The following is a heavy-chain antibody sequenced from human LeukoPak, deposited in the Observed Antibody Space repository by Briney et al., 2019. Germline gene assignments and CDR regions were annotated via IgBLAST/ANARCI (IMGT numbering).Heavy chain of an antibody. CDR2: ISDSGGST. D-gene: IGHD4-17*01. CDR3: AKGYGYYFDY. Sequence: GGSLRLSCAASGFTFHSHAMTWVRQAPGKGLEWVSGISDSGGSTYYADSVKGRFTISRDNSRNTLYLQMNSLRAEDTAVYYCAKGYGYYFDYWGQGTLVTVSS. V-gene: IGHV3-23*01. CDR1: GFTFHSHA. J-gene: IGHJ4*02.